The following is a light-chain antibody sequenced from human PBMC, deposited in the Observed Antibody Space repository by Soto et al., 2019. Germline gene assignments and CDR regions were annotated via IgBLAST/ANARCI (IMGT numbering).Light chain of an antibody. V-gene: IGLV2-23*01. Sequence: QSVLTQPASVSGSPGQSITISCTRSSTDFENYNLVSWYQHCPDKAPKLIIYEGTKRPSEISDRFSGSESDTTASLIISGLHPEDEADYYSPSYAGSSARVVFAGGTKLPAL. CDR1: STDFENYNL. J-gene: IGLJ2*01. CDR2: EGT. CDR3: PSYAGSSARVV.